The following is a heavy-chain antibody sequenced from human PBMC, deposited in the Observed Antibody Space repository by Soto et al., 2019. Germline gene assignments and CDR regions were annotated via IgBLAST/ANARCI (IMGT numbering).Heavy chain of an antibody. CDR1: GGSFSGYY. CDR2: INHSGST. Sequence: SETLSLTCAVYGGSFSGYYWSWIRQPPGKGLEWIGQINHSGSTNYNPSLKSRVTISVDTSKIQFSLNLGSVTAADTAVDDCERSGSLDAFDIWGQGTMVTVSS. V-gene: IGHV4-34*01. D-gene: IGHD7-27*01. CDR3: ERSGSLDAFDI. J-gene: IGHJ3*02.